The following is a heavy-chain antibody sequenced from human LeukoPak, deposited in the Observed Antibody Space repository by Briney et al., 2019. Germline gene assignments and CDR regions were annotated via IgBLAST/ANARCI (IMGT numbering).Heavy chain of an antibody. D-gene: IGHD1-26*01. Sequence: PGGPLRLSCAASGFTFSSYAMSWVRQAPGKGLEWVSAISGSGGSTYYADSVKGRFTISRDNSKNTLYLQMNSLRAEDTAVYYCASAHRIVGATYSDYWGQGTLVTVSS. J-gene: IGHJ4*02. V-gene: IGHV3-23*01. CDR1: GFTFSSYA. CDR2: ISGSGGST. CDR3: ASAHRIVGATYSDY.